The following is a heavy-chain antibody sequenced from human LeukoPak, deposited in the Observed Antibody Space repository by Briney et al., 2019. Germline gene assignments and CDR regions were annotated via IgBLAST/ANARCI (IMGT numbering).Heavy chain of an antibody. CDR2: IYSGGST. D-gene: IGHD3-3*01. CDR3: ARARFLEWLLYDY. CDR1: GFTFSDYY. J-gene: IGHJ4*02. V-gene: IGHV3-53*04. Sequence: GGSLRLSCAASGFTFSDYYMSWIRQAPGKGLEWVSVIYSGGSTYYADSVKGRFTISRHNSKNTLYLQMNSLRAEDTAVYYCARARFLEWLLYDYWGQGTLVTVSS.